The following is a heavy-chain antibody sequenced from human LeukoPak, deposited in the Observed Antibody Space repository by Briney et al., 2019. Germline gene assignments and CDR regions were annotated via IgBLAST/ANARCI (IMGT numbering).Heavy chain of an antibody. J-gene: IGHJ6*03. CDR2: INSRSSYI. Sequence: GGSLRLSCAASGLTFSYYSMSWVRQGPGKGLEWVSYINSRSSYIYYGDSVKGRFTISRDNAKSSLYLQMNSLRAEDTAVYYCVRSRTPTGYMDVWGKGTTVTVSS. V-gene: IGHV3-21*01. CDR3: VRSRTPTGYMDV. D-gene: IGHD1-14*01. CDR1: GLTFSYYS.